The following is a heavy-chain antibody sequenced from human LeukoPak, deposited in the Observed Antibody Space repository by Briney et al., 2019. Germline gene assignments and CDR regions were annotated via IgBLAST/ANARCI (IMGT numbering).Heavy chain of an antibody. V-gene: IGHV4-34*01. CDR2: IYYSGSA. CDR1: GGSFSGYY. CDR3: ARAGGIRGSALDLDY. Sequence: ASETLSLTCAVYGGSFSGYYWSWIRQPPGKGLEWIGNIYYSGSAYYNPSLKSRVTISVDTSKRQFSLRLSSVTAADTAVYYCARAGGIRGSALDLDYWGQGTLVTVSS. D-gene: IGHD3-10*01. J-gene: IGHJ4*02.